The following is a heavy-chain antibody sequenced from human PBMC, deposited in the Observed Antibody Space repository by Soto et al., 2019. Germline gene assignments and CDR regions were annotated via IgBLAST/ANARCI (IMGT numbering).Heavy chain of an antibody. CDR1: GFTFSSFA. Sequence: EVQLLESGGGLVQPGGSLRLSCAASGFTFSSFAMSWVRQAPGKGLEWVSTISGSADATHYADSVRGRFTISRDNSQNTVSLQMVTLRVEDTAMYYCAKDVGGPMFDCWGQGTPVTVSS. J-gene: IGHJ4*02. CDR3: AKDVGGPMFDC. V-gene: IGHV3-23*01. CDR2: ISGSADAT.